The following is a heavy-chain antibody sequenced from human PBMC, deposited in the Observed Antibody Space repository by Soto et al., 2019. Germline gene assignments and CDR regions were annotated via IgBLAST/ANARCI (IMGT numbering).Heavy chain of an antibody. Sequence: QVQLVESGGGVVQPGRSLRLSCAASGFTFSSYGMHWVRQAPGKGLEWVAVIWYDGSNKYYADSVKGRFTISRDNSKNTLYLQMNSLRAEDTAVYYCARGGRWSRPLGWFDPWGQGTLVTVSS. CDR2: IWYDGSNK. CDR1: GFTFSSYG. D-gene: IGHD3-3*01. V-gene: IGHV3-33*01. CDR3: ARGGRWSRPLGWFDP. J-gene: IGHJ5*02.